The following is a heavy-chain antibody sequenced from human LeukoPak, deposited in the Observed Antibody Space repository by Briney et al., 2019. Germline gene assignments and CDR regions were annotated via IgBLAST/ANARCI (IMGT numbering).Heavy chain of an antibody. CDR1: GGSISSSSYY. CDR3: ARVGFSDYYYYMDV. J-gene: IGHJ6*03. CDR2: IYYSGST. V-gene: IGHV4-39*07. Sequence: SETLSLTCTVSGGSISSSSYYWGWIRQPPGKGLEWIGSIYYSGSTYYNPSLKSRVTISVDTSKNQFSLKLSSVTAADTAVYYCARVGFSDYYYYMDVWGKGTTVTVSS. D-gene: IGHD2/OR15-2a*01.